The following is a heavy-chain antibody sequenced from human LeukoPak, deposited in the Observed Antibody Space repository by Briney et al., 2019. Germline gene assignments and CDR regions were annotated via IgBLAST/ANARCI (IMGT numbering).Heavy chain of an antibody. CDR3: ARGPSARIFGVAKGAFDI. CDR2: ISSDGSNK. Sequence: GGSLRLSSAASTFTFSSYAMHWVRQAPGKGLEWVTVISSDGSNKYYADSVKGRFTISRDNSKNTLDLQMNSLRAEDTAVYYCARGPSARIFGVAKGAFDIWGQGTMDTVSS. CDR1: TFTFSSYA. D-gene: IGHD3-3*01. J-gene: IGHJ3*02. V-gene: IGHV3-30*04.